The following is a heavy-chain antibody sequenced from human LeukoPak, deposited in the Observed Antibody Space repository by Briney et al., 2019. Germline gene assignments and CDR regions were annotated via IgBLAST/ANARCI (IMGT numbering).Heavy chain of an antibody. CDR1: GFSFSGHW. Sequence: HPGRSLRLSCAASGFSFSGHWMNWVRQPPGKGLEWVANIKADGSEKYYVDSVKGRFTISRDDAKRTVDLQMDNLRAEDTAIYYCAYRNNFEYWGQGALVTVSS. V-gene: IGHV3-7*05. J-gene: IGHJ4*02. D-gene: IGHD1-26*01. CDR3: AYRNNFEY. CDR2: IKADGSEK.